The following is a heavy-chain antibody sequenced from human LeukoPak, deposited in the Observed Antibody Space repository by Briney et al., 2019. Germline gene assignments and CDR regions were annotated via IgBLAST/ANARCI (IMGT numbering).Heavy chain of an antibody. V-gene: IGHV4-34*01. D-gene: IGHD3-10*01. CDR3: AREKEGTMVRGVIYYMDV. J-gene: IGHJ6*03. CDR2: INHSGST. Sequence: PSETLSLTCAVYGGSFSGYYWSWIRQPPGKGLEWIGEINHSGSTNYNPSLKSRVTISVDTSKNQFSLKLSSVTAADTAVYYCAREKEGTMVRGVIYYMDVWGKGTTVTVSS. CDR1: GGSFSGYY.